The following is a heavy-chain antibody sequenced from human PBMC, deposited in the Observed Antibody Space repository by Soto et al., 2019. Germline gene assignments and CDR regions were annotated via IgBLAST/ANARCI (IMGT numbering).Heavy chain of an antibody. J-gene: IGHJ5*01. CDR3: ERDSAQLRGCWFDY. D-gene: IGHD3-10*01. CDR1: GFTFSSYA. V-gene: IGHV1-3*01. Sequence: SSVKVACKASGFTFSSYAMHWVRQAPGQSLEWMGWINAGNGNTRYSQKFQDRVTLTRDTSASTAYMELSSLTSEDTAVYYCERDSAQLRGCWFDYWGQGTPVTVSS. CDR2: INAGNGNT.